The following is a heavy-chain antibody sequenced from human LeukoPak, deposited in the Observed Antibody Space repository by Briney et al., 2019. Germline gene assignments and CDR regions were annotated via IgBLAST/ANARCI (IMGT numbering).Heavy chain of an antibody. CDR3: ARGGGSGYDWGTVY. Sequence: PGGSLRLSCAASGFTFSSYWMTWVRQAPGKGLEWVATIKYDGSETYYVDSVRGRFSISRDNAKNSLYLQMNSLSAEDTAVYYCARGGGSGYDWGTVYWGQGTLVTVSS. D-gene: IGHD5-12*01. CDR1: GFTFSSYW. CDR2: IKYDGSET. V-gene: IGHV3-7*04. J-gene: IGHJ4*02.